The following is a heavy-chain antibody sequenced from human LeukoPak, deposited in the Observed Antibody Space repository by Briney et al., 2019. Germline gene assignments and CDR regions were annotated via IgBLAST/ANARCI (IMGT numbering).Heavy chain of an antibody. Sequence: DSVKVSCKASGYTFTSYDLNWVRQATGQGLEWMGWMNPNSGNTGYAQKFQGRVTITRNTSISTAYMELSSLRSEDTAVYYCARAVGYYFDYWGQGTLVTVSS. J-gene: IGHJ4*02. CDR2: MNPNSGNT. CDR3: ARAVGYYFDY. V-gene: IGHV1-8*03. D-gene: IGHD1-26*01. CDR1: GYTFTSYD.